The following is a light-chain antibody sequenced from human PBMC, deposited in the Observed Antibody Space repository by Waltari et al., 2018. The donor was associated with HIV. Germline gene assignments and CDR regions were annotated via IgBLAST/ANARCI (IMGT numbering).Light chain of an antibody. CDR1: KLGNKY. CDR3: QAWDRSTAYV. V-gene: IGLV3-1*01. CDR2: QDT. J-gene: IGLJ1*01. Sequence: SYELTQPPSVSVSPGQTASITCSGDKLGNKYASWYQQKPGQSPVLVMYQDTKRPSGIPARFSGSNSGNTATLTISGTQAVDEADYYCQAWDRSTAYVFGTGTKVTVL.